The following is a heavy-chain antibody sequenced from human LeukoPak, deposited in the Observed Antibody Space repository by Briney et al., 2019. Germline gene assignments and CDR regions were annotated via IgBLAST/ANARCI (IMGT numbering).Heavy chain of an antibody. D-gene: IGHD3-22*01. CDR2: IYHSGST. Sequence: SETLSLTCAVSGGSISSGGYSWSWIRQPPGKGLEWIGYIYHSGSTYYNPSLKSRVTISVDRSKNQFSLKLSSVTAADTAVYYCASLSSGYPDYWGQGTLVPVSS. CDR1: GGSISSGGYS. CDR3: ASLSSGYPDY. V-gene: IGHV4-30-2*01. J-gene: IGHJ4*02.